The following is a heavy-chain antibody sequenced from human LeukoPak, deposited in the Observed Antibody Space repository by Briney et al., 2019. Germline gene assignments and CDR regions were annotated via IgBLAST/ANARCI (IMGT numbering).Heavy chain of an antibody. CDR1: GHTLTELS. D-gene: IGHD2-2*01. CDR3: ATSWRGCSSTSCLFDY. V-gene: IGHV1-24*01. Sequence: GASVKVSCKVSGHTLTELSMHWVRQAPGRGLEWMGGFDPEDGETIYAQKFQGRVTMTEDTSTDTAYMELSSLRSGDTAVYYCATSWRGCSSTSCLFDYWGQGTLVTVSS. J-gene: IGHJ4*02. CDR2: FDPEDGET.